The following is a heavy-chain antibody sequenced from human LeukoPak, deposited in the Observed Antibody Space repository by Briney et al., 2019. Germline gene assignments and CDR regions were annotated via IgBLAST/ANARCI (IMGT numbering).Heavy chain of an antibody. J-gene: IGHJ3*02. D-gene: IGHD1-26*01. V-gene: IGHV1-24*01. CDR2: FDPEDGET. CDR3: ATLSGRNAFDI. Sequence: VVSVKVSCKVSGYTLTELSMHWVRQAPGKGLEWMGGFDPEDGETIYAQKFQGRVTMTEDTSTDTAYMELSSLRSEDTAVYYCATLSGRNAFDIWGQGTMVTVSS. CDR1: GYTLTELS.